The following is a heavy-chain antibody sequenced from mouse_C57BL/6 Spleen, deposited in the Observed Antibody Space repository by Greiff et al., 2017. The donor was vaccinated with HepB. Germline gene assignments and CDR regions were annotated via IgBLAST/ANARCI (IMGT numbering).Heavy chain of an antibody. D-gene: IGHD1-1*01. V-gene: IGHV1-72*01. CDR3: ARSGERLYYGSSAFAD. J-gene: IGHJ3*01. CDR1: GYTFTSYW. CDR2: IDPDSGGT. Sequence: QVQLQQPGAELVKPGASVKLSCKASGYTFTSYWMHWVKQRPGRGLEWIGRIDPDSGGTKYNEKFKSKATLTVDKPSSTAYMQLSSLTSEDSAVYDCARSGERLYYGSSAFADWGQGTLVTVAA.